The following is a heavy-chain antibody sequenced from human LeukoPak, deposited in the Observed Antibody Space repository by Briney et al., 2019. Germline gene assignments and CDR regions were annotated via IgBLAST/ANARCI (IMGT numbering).Heavy chain of an antibody. CDR1: GGSIKSYY. J-gene: IGHJ4*02. CDR2: ISYSGST. V-gene: IGHV4-59*01. D-gene: IGHD5-12*01. Sequence: SETLSLTCTVSGGSIKSYYWHWIRQPPGKRLEWIGYISYSGSTNYNPSLKSRVTISIDTPKNQFSLKLSSVTAADTAVYHCARSGGYSGYDVDYWGQGTLVTVSS. CDR3: ARSGGYSGYDVDY.